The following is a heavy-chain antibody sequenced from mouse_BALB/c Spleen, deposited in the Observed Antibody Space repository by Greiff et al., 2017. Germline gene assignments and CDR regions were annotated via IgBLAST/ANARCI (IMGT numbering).Heavy chain of an antibody. Sequence: EVKVVESGGGLVKPGGSLKLSCAASGFTFSSYAMSWVRQTPEKRLEWVASISSGGSTYYPYSVKGRVTISRDNARNILYLHMSSMRSEDTAMYYCGRGHGDDWGQGTSVTVSS. V-gene: IGHV5-6-5*01. CDR3: GRGHGDD. CDR2: ISSGGST. J-gene: IGHJ4*01. CDR1: GFTFSSYA.